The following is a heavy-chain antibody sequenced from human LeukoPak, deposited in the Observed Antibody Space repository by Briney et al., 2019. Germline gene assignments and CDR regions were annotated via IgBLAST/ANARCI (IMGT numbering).Heavy chain of an antibody. V-gene: IGHV1-8*01. CDR3: ARGFEWEPEEAFDY. CDR2: MNPNSGNT. D-gene: IGHD1-26*01. CDR1: GYTFTSYD. J-gene: IGHJ4*02. Sequence: GASVKVSCKASGYTFTSYDINWVRQATGQGLEWMGWMNPNSGNTGYAQKFQGRVTMTRNTSISTAYMELSSLRSEDTAVYYCARGFEWEPEEAFDYWGQGTLVTVSS.